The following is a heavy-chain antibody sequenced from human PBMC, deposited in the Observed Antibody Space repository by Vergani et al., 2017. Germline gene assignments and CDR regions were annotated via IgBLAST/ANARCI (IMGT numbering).Heavy chain of an antibody. CDR3: ARAPKDIVVVVAATRGYYFDY. D-gene: IGHD2-15*01. CDR2: IYYSGST. Sequence: QVQLQESGPGLVKPSQTLSLTCTVSGGSISSGGYYWSWIRQHPGKGLEWIVYIYYSGSTYYNPSLKSRVTISVDTSKNQFSLKLSSVTAADTAVYYCARAPKDIVVVVAATRGYYFDYWGQGTLVTVSS. J-gene: IGHJ4*02. CDR1: GGSISSGGYY. V-gene: IGHV4-31*03.